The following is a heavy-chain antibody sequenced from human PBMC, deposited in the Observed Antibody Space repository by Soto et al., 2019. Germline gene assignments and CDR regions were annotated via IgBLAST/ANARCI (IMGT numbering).Heavy chain of an antibody. Sequence: GGSLRLSCAASGFTFSSYSMNWVRQAPGKGLEWVSSISSSSSYIYYADSVKGRFTISRDNAKNSLYLQMNSLRAEDTAVYYCARGNYYGLNWFDPWGQGTLVTVSS. CDR2: ISSSSSYI. V-gene: IGHV3-21*01. CDR3: ARGNYYGLNWFDP. D-gene: IGHD3-10*01. J-gene: IGHJ5*02. CDR1: GFTFSSYS.